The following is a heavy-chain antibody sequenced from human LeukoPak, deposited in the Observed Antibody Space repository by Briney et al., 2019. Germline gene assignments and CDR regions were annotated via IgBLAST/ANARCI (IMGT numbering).Heavy chain of an antibody. Sequence: ASVKVSCKASGGSFGSYAISWVRQAPGQGLEWMGSIIPILGIANYAQKFQGRVTITADKSTSTAYMELTSLRSQDTAVYYCARDYSGSYFITYFDYWGQGSLVTASS. J-gene: IGHJ4*02. CDR2: IIPILGIA. CDR1: GGSFGSYA. V-gene: IGHV1-69*04. CDR3: ARDYSGSYFITYFDY. D-gene: IGHD1-26*01.